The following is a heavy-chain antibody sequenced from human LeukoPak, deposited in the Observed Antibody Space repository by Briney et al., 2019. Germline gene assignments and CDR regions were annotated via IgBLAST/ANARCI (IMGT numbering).Heavy chain of an antibody. Sequence: GPVKVSCKASGYTFTSYGISWVRQAPGQGLEWMGWISAYNGNTNYAQKLQGRVNMTRDMSTSTVYMELSSLRSEDTAVYYCARDPPTDSSGYVFDPWGQGTLVTVSS. CDR1: GYTFTSYG. CDR3: ARDPPTDSSGYVFDP. V-gene: IGHV1-18*01. CDR2: ISAYNGNT. D-gene: IGHD3-22*01. J-gene: IGHJ5*02.